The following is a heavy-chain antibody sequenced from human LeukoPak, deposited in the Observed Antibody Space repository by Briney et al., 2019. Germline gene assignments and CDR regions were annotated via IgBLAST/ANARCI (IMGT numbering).Heavy chain of an antibody. CDR2: HFYKRGA. CDR3: ARKQQGYGTYDY. V-gene: IGHV4-59*01. D-gene: IGHD4-17*01. CDR1: GGSISGYY. J-gene: IGHJ4*02. Sequence: SETLSLTCSVSGGSISGYYWSWSRQAPGKGVEWIGNHFYKRGAWYKSSLKSRVTTSVDTSKNELSLTLTSVTAADTAVYYCARKQQGYGTYDYWGQGTLVTVSS.